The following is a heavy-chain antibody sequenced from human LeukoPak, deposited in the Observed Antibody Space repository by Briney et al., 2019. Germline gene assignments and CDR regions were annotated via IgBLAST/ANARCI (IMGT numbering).Heavy chain of an antibody. CDR3: ARDADPPYYCSGDC. Sequence: SVKVSCKASGGTFSNYPITWVRQAPGQGLEWMGRISPILGIANYAQKFQGRVTITADKSTSTAYMELSSLRSEDTAVYYCARDADPPYYCSGDCWGQGTLVTVSS. CDR2: ISPILGIA. CDR1: GGTFSNYP. D-gene: IGHD2-15*01. V-gene: IGHV1-69*04. J-gene: IGHJ4*02.